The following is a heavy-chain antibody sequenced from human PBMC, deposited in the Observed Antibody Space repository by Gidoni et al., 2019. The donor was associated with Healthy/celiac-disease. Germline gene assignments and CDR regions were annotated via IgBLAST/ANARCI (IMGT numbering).Heavy chain of an antibody. V-gene: IGHV1-2*04. J-gene: IGHJ4*02. Sequence: QVQLVQSGAEVKKPGASVKVSCKASGYTYTGYYRHWVRQAPGQGLEWMGWINPNSGGTSYAQKFQGWVTMTRNTSISTAYMELSRLRSDDTAVYYCARAIPVDSSGWYFDYWGQGTLVTVSS. CDR3: ARAIPVDSSGWYFDY. D-gene: IGHD6-19*01. CDR2: INPNSGGT. CDR1: GYTYTGYY.